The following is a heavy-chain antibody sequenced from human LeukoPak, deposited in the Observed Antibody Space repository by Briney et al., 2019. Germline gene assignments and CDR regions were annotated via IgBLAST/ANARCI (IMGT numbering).Heavy chain of an antibody. D-gene: IGHD2-15*01. Sequence: GGSLRLSCSASGFSFSNYFMHWVRQAPGEGLVWVSRISGDGTTTIYADSVKGRFTISRDNAKNTLYLQMNSLRAEDTAVYYCARRVDATRWFDPWGQGAPVTVSS. V-gene: IGHV3-74*01. CDR2: ISGDGTTT. CDR1: GFSFSNYF. CDR3: ARRVDATRWFDP. J-gene: IGHJ5*02.